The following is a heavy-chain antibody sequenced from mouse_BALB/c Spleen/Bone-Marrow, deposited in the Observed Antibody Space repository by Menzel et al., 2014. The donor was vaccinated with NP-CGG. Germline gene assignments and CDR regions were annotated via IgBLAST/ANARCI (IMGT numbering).Heavy chain of an antibody. Sequence: VQLQQSGAELVKPGASVKLSCTASGFNIKDTYMHWVKQRPEQGLEWIGRIDPANGNTKYDPKFQGKATITADTSSNTAYLQLSRLTSEGAAVYYCARWLPLAYWGQGTLVTVSA. CDR1: GFNIKDTY. J-gene: IGHJ3*01. CDR3: ARWLPLAY. D-gene: IGHD2-2*01. V-gene: IGHV14-3*02. CDR2: IDPANGNT.